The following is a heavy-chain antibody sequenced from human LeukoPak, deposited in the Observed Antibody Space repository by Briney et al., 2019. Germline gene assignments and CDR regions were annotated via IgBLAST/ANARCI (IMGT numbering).Heavy chain of an antibody. CDR1: GGSISSSSYY. CDR3: ARRNYYGSGLDY. V-gene: IGHV4-39*01. D-gene: IGHD3-10*01. J-gene: IGHJ4*02. CDR2: IYYSGGT. Sequence: PSETLSLTCTVSGGSISSSSYYWGWIRQPPGKGLEWIGSIYYSGGTYYNPSLKSRVTISVDTSKNQFSLRLSSVTAADTAFYFCARRNYYGSGLDYWGQGTLVTVSS.